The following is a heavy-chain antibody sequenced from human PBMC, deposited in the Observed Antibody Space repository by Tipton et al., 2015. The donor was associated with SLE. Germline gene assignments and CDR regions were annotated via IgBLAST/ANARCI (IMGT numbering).Heavy chain of an antibody. D-gene: IGHD1-26*01. CDR3: ARETRVEATFSKYNRFDP. CDR1: GDSISSTSYY. CDR2: INHSGRP. J-gene: IGHJ5*02. Sequence: GLVKPSETLSLTCTVSGDSISSTSYYWGWIRQPPGKGLEWIGEINHSGRPNYKPSLKSRVTISVDTSRNQLSLKLNSVTAADTAVYYCARETRVEATFSKYNRFDPWGQGILVTVSP. V-gene: IGHV4-39*07.